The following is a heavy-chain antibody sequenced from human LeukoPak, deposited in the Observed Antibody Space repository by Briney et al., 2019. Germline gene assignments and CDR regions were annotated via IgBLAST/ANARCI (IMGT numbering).Heavy chain of an antibody. Sequence: ASVTVSCKASGYXFTSHGMTWVRQAPGQGLEWVGWINAYNGHTNYVQNFQGRATMTTDTSTSTAYMELRSLRSDDTAVYYCARGEYNYFDYWGQGTLVTVSS. J-gene: IGHJ4*02. V-gene: IGHV1-18*01. CDR1: GYXFTSHG. CDR3: ARGEYNYFDY. CDR2: INAYNGHT. D-gene: IGHD2/OR15-2a*01.